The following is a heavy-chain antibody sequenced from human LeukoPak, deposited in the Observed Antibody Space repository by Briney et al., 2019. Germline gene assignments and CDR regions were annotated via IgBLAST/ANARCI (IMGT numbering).Heavy chain of an antibody. J-gene: IGHJ3*02. V-gene: IGHV4-61*02. Sequence: PSETLSLTCTVSGDSISSGDYYWSWIRQPAGKGLEWIGRISSSGGTNYNPALKSRATISVDTSKNQFSLKLSSVTAADTAVYFCARGPYSYDSSGAFDIWGQGTMVTVSS. CDR3: ARGPYSYDSSGAFDI. CDR1: GDSISSGDYY. D-gene: IGHD3-22*01. CDR2: ISSSGGT.